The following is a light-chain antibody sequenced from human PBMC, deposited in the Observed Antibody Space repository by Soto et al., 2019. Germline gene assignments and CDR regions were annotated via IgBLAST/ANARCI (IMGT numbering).Light chain of an antibody. CDR3: QQYSTYPSLT. CDR1: QNINNW. Sequence: DFQMTQSPSTLSASVGDRVTITCRASQNINNWLAWYQQKPGKAPKLLIYDASSLESGVPSRFSGSGSGTEFTLTISSLQPDDFATYYCQQYSTYPSLTFGGGTKVDIK. J-gene: IGKJ4*01. CDR2: DAS. V-gene: IGKV1-5*01.